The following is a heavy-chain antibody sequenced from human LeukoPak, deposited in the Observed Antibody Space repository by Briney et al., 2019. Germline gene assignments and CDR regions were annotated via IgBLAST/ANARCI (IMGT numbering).Heavy chain of an antibody. Sequence: VGSLRLSCAASGFTFSSYSMNWVRQAPGKGLEWVSSISSSSSYIYYADSVKGRFTISRDNAKNSLYLQMNSLRAEDTAVYYCARRLSDYYDSSGYRQFDYWGQGTLVTVSS. CDR1: GFTFSSYS. V-gene: IGHV3-21*01. CDR2: ISSSSSYI. J-gene: IGHJ4*02. D-gene: IGHD3-22*01. CDR3: ARRLSDYYDSSGYRQFDY.